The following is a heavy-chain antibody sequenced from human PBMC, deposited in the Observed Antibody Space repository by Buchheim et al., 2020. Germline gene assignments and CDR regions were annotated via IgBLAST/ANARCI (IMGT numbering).Heavy chain of an antibody. D-gene: IGHD4-17*01. CDR1: GGSFSGYY. V-gene: IGHV4-34*01. Sequence: QVQLQQWGAGLLKPSETLSLTCAVYGGSFSGYYWSWIRQPPGKGLEWIGEINHSGSTNYNPSLKSRVTISVDTSKNQFSLKLSSVTAADTAEYYCARGEFATTPNYYYYYGMDVWGQGTT. J-gene: IGHJ6*02. CDR3: ARGEFATTPNYYYYYGMDV. CDR2: INHSGST.